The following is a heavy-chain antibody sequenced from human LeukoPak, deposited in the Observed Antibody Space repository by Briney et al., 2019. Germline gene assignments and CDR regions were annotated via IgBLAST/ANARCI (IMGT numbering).Heavy chain of an antibody. CDR1: GGSISSSSYY. CDR3: ASLAVVAAIDAFDI. V-gene: IGHV3-21*01. CDR2: ISSSSSYI. Sequence: ETLSLTCTVSGGSISSSSYYWGWVRQAPGKGLEWVSSISSSSSYIYYADSVKGRFTISRDNAKNSLYLQMNSLRAEDTAVYYCASLAVVAAIDAFDIWGQGTMVTVSS. D-gene: IGHD2-15*01. J-gene: IGHJ3*02.